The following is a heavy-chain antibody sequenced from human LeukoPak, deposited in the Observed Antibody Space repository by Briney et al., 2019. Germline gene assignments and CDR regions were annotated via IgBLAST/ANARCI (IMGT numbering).Heavy chain of an antibody. CDR2: IYPGDSDT. Sequence: GESLKISCKGSGYNFPSNWIGWVRQMPGKGLEWMGIIYPGDSDTRYSPSFQGQVTISADKSISTAYLQWSSLKASDTAMYYCARQSTEWFDPWGQGTLVTVSS. V-gene: IGHV5-51*01. J-gene: IGHJ5*01. CDR3: ARQSTEWFDP. CDR1: GYNFPSNW.